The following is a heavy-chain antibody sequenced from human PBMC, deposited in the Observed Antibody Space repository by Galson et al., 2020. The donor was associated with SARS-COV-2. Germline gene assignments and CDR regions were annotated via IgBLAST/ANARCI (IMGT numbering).Heavy chain of an antibody. D-gene: IGHD6-13*01. CDR3: ARAEQQLAQAYFDY. CDR2: ISYDGSNK. Sequence: GGSLRLSCAASGFTFSSYAMHWVRQAPGKGLEWVAVISYDGSNKYYADSVKGRFTISRDNSKNTLYLQMNSLRAEDTAVYYCARAEQQLAQAYFDYWGQGTLVTVSS. CDR1: GFTFSSYA. J-gene: IGHJ4*02. V-gene: IGHV3-30-3*01.